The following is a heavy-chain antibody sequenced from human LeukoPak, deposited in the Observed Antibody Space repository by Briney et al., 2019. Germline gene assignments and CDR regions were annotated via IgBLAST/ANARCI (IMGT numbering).Heavy chain of an antibody. D-gene: IGHD6-19*01. CDR1: GFTFSSYS. CDR3: ARDIIAVAGTVFDC. Sequence: GGSLRLSCAASGFTFSSYSMNWVRQAPGKGPEWVSSISSSSSYIYYADSVKGRFTISRDNAKNSLYLQMNSLRAEDTAVYYCARDIIAVAGTVFDCWGQGTLVTVSS. J-gene: IGHJ4*02. V-gene: IGHV3-21*01. CDR2: ISSSSSYI.